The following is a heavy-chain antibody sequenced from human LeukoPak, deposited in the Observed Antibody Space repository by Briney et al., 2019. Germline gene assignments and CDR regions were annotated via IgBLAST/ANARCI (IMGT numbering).Heavy chain of an antibody. J-gene: IGHJ4*02. Sequence: GGSLRLSCAASGFSFSTYAMHWVRQAPGKGLEWVALIWHDASHTFYTDSVKGRFTISRDNSKNTVYLQMNSLGGEDTAVYYCARDRGLGDYVWGSYRGLDYWGQGTLVTVSS. D-gene: IGHD3-16*02. V-gene: IGHV3-33*01. CDR3: ARDRGLGDYVWGSYRGLDY. CDR1: GFSFSTYA. CDR2: IWHDASHT.